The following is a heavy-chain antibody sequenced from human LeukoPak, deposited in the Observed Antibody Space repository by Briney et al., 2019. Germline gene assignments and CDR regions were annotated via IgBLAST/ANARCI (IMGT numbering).Heavy chain of an antibody. CDR3: ARKPLDYYETLDAFDL. D-gene: IGHD3-22*01. V-gene: IGHV1-2*02. CDR2: INCKSGGT. CDR1: GYTFTDYY. J-gene: IGHJ3*01. Sequence: ASVKVSCKASGYTFTDYYLHWVRQAPGQGLEWMGWINCKSGGTNFAQKFQGRVTMTKDRPIKTAYMEVHRLRLDDTAVYYCARKPLDYYETLDAFDLWGQGTMVTVSS.